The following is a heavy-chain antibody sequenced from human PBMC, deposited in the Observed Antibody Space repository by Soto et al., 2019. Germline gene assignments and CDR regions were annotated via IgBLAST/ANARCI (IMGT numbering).Heavy chain of an antibody. Sequence: EVFLLQSGGGLIQAGGSLRLSCVSFGFTVTHNSMTWVRQAPGKGLGWVSVFYSGGSTYYADSVKGRFTISRDESKTTLYLQLNSLRVEDTAVYYWAGPKSSSGDYYGMDVWGQGTAFTVSS. D-gene: IGHD6-13*01. CDR2: FYSGGST. J-gene: IGHJ6*02. V-gene: IGHV3-53*01. CDR1: GFTVTHNS. CDR3: AGPKSSSGDYYGMDV.